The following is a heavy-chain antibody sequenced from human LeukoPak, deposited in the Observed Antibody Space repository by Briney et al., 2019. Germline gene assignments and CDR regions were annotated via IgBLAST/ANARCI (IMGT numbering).Heavy chain of an antibody. J-gene: IGHJ4*02. D-gene: IGHD4-17*01. CDR2: ISGSGGST. CDR1: GLTFSNYA. Sequence: GGSLRLSCAASGLTFSNYAMSWVRQAPGKGLEWVSAISGSGGSTYYADSVKGRFTISRDNSKNTLYLQMNSLGAEDTAVYYCAKDEADDYGDPGFDYWGQGTLVTVSS. CDR3: AKDEADDYGDPGFDY. V-gene: IGHV3-23*01.